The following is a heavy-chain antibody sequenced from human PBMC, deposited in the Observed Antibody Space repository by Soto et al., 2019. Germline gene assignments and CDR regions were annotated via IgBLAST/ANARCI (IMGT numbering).Heavy chain of an antibody. V-gene: IGHV1-69*01. Sequence: QVQLVQSGAEVKKPGSSVKVSCKASGGTFSSYAISWVRQAPGQGLEWMGGLIPIFGTANYAQKFQGRVTITADESTSTGYMEISSLRSEDTAVYYCARGMASMSDRAFHIWGQGTMLTVSS. CDR2: LIPIFGTA. CDR1: GGTFSSYA. CDR3: ARGMASMSDRAFHI. D-gene: IGHD5-12*01. J-gene: IGHJ3*02.